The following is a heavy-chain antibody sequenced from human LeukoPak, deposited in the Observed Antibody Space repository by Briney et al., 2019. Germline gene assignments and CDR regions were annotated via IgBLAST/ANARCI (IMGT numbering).Heavy chain of an antibody. J-gene: IGHJ6*03. V-gene: IGHV3-13*01. CDR1: GFTFSSFD. Sequence: GGCLRLSCVDSGFTFSSFDMHRVRQPTGQGLEWVSTIWTASDTYYPGSVEGRFTLSRDNAKNSLYLQMNSLTAGDTAVYYCARGPPRGKYYYMDVWGKGTTVTVSS. CDR2: IWTASDT. D-gene: IGHD1-1*01. CDR3: ARGPPRGKYYYMDV.